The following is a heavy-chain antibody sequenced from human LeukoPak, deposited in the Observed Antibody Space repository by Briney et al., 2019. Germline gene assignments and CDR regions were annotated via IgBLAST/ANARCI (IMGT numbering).Heavy chain of an antibody. V-gene: IGHV3-7*01. Sequence: GGSLRLSCAASGFTFSSSWMSWVRQAPGKGLEWVANISPDGSEANYVDSVKGRFTISRDNAKNSLYLQMNSLRAEDTAVYYCARPRVPDSWGQETLVTVSS. J-gene: IGHJ4*02. CDR2: ISPDGSEA. CDR3: ARPRVPDS. CDR1: GFTFSSSW.